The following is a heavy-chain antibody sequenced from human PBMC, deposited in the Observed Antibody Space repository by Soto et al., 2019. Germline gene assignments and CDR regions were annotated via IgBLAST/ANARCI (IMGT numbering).Heavy chain of an antibody. CDR1: GGSISSSSYY. J-gene: IGHJ4*02. CDR2: MYYSGST. V-gene: IGHV4-39*01. Sequence: PSETLSLTCTVSGGSISSSSYYWGWIRQPPGKGLEWIGSMYYSGSTYYNPSLKSRVTISVDTSKNQFSLKLSSVTAADTAVYYCARGPGSPYYFHYCGPGTLVTVFS. D-gene: IGHD2-15*01. CDR3: ARGPGSPYYFHY.